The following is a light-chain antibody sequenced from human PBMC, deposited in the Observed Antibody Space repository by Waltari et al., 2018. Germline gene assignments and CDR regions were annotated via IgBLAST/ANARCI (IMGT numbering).Light chain of an antibody. CDR1: KLGDNY. CDR3: QAWDSSPVV. J-gene: IGLJ2*01. Sequence: SYELTQPPSVSVSPGQTASITCSGDKLGDNYACWYQQKPGQSPVLGIYQDSKRPSGIPRRFSGSSSGNAATLTISGTQDIDEADYYCQAWDSSPVVFGGGTKLTVL. V-gene: IGLV3-1*01. CDR2: QDS.